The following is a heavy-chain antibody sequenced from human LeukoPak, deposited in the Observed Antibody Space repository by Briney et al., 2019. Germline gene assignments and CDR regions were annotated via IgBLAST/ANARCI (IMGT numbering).Heavy chain of an antibody. Sequence: GGSLRLSCAASAFTFNSYWMSWVRQAPGKGLEWVASIKQAGSEKYYVDSVKGRFTISRDNFKNTLYLQMNSLRAEDTALYYCAKDGTGCGGDCYSDYWGRGNVATV. V-gene: IGHV3-7*03. CDR1: AFTFNSYW. CDR3: AKDGTGCGGDCYSDY. D-gene: IGHD2-21*02. CDR2: IKQAGSEK. J-gene: IGHJ4*02.